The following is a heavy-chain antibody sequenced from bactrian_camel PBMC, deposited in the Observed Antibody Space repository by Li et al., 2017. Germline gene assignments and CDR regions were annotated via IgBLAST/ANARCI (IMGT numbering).Heavy chain of an antibody. D-gene: IGHD6*01. J-gene: IGHJ4*01. CDR1: GHSRGSNC. V-gene: IGHV3S54*01. CDR2: IRRSGGET. Sequence: HVQLVESGGGSVQTGGSLRLSCVVSGHSRGSNCVGWYRLPPGRAPAEREGIAAIRRSGGETWYAGSVKGRFTISRDNAKNTLYLQMDSLKSEDTALYYCAASSSGLTLGYWGQGTQVTVS. CDR3: AASSSGLTLGY.